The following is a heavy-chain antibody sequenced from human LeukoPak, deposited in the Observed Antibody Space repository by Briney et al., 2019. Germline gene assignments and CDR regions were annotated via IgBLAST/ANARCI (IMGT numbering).Heavy chain of an antibody. CDR2: MNQDGSEK. CDR3: ARDPGPDYYYYMDV. J-gene: IGHJ6*03. CDR1: GFTFSDAW. Sequence: GGSLRLSCAASGFTFSDAWMSWARQAPGKGLEWVANMNQDGSEKYYVDSVKGRFTISRDNAKNSLFLQMNSLRAEDTAVYYCARDPGPDYYYYMDVWGKGTTVTVSS. V-gene: IGHV3-7*01.